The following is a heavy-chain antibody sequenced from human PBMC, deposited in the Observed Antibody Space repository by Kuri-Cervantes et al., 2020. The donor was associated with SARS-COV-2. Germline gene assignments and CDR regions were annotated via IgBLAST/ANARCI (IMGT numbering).Heavy chain of an antibody. J-gene: IGHJ4*02. Sequence: ASVKVSCKASGYTFTSYAMHWVRQAPGQRLEWMGWSNAGNGNTKYSQKSQGRVTITADKSTSTAYMELSSLRSEDTAVYYCARLSGLSTVTTSRPYWGQGTLVTVSS. V-gene: IGHV1-3*01. CDR1: GYTFTSYA. CDR2: SNAGNGNT. CDR3: ARLSGLSTVTTSRPY. D-gene: IGHD4-17*01.